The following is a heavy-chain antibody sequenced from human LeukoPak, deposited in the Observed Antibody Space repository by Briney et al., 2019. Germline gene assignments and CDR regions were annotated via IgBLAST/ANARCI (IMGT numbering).Heavy chain of an antibody. CDR2: IYYSGST. D-gene: IGHD3-3*01. CDR1: GGSISSYY. CDR3: ARGTPGGRFLEWLYPRYFDY. J-gene: IGHJ4*02. V-gene: IGHV4-59*01. Sequence: SETLSLTCTVSGGSISSYYWSWIRQPPGKGLEWIGYIYYSGSTNYNPSLKSRVTISVDTSKNQFSLKLSSVTAADTAVYYCARGTPGGRFLEWLYPRYFDYWGQGTLVTVSS.